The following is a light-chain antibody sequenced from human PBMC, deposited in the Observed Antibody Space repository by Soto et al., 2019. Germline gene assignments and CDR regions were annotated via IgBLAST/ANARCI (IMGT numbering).Light chain of an antibody. CDR1: QSVSRS. CDR2: AAS. V-gene: IGKV1-39*01. CDR3: QQNAITPPWT. J-gene: IGKJ1*01. Sequence: QLTQSPSSLSASVGDRVIITCRARQSVSRSLNWYQQKPGQPPKLLLYAASTLHSGDPARFSGSGSGTEFTLTIISLQPEDFATYYCQQNAITPPWTFGQGPKVEVK.